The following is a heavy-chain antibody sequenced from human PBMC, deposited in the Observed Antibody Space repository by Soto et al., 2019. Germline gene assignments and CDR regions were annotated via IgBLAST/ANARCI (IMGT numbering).Heavy chain of an antibody. Sequence: QVQLVQSGGEVKKPGASVKVSCKASGYTFTNYGTSWVRQAPGQGLEWMGWISTYIGNTVYAQKLQGRVTMTTDTSPHTASVELMSLGADDTGVDACAGAWGQHGLPNGLGVWGQVNTVTVA. CDR1: GYTFTNYG. CDR2: ISTYIGNT. CDR3: AGAWGQHGLPNGLGV. V-gene: IGHV1-18*01. J-gene: IGHJ6*02. D-gene: IGHD3-16*01.